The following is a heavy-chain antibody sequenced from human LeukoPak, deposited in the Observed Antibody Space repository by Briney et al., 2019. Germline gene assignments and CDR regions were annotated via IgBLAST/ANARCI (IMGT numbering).Heavy chain of an antibody. CDR1: GGSFSGYY. Sequence: SETLSLTCAVYGGSFSGYYWRWLRQPPGKGVEGVGEINHSGSTNYNRSLKSRVTISGNTSNNQFSLKLSSVTAADTAVYYCARGPSRSSGLFDYWGQGTLVTVSS. CDR3: ARGPSRSSGLFDY. D-gene: IGHD3/OR15-3a*01. V-gene: IGHV4-34*01. CDR2: INHSGST. J-gene: IGHJ4*02.